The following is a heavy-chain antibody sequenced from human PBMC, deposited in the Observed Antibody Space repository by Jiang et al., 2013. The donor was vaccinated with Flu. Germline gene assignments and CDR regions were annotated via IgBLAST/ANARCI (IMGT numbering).Heavy chain of an antibody. CDR1: GFTFSSYE. V-gene: IGHV3-48*03. Sequence: QLLESGGGLVQPGGSLRLSCAASGFTFSSYEMNWVRQAPGKGLEWVSYISSSGSTIYYADSVKGRFTISRDNAKNSLYLQMNSLRAEDTAVYYCARIYYYDSSGSIWGQGTMVTVSS. D-gene: IGHD3-22*01. CDR2: ISSSGSTI. CDR3: ARIYYYDSSGSI. J-gene: IGHJ3*02.